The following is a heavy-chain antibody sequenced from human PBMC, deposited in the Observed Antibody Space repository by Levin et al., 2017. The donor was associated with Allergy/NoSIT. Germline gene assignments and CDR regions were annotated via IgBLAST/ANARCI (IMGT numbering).Heavy chain of an antibody. Sequence: SETLSLTCAVSGGSISSGGYSWSWIRQPPGKGLEWIGYIYHSGSTYYNPSLKSRVTISVDRSKNQFSLKLSSVTAADTAVYYCATSSGWSGFDYWGQGTLVTVSS. J-gene: IGHJ4*02. CDR2: IYHSGST. CDR3: ATSSGWSGFDY. D-gene: IGHD6-19*01. CDR1: GGSISSGGYS. V-gene: IGHV4-30-2*01.